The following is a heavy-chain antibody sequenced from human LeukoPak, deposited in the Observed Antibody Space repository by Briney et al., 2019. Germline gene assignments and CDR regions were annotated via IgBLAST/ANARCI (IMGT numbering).Heavy chain of an antibody. V-gene: IGHV3-7*03. CDR3: ARGGGLDV. CDR1: GFTXSXYW. CDR2: XXXXXXVX. J-gene: IGHJ6*02. Sequence: GGSLRLSCAASGFTXSXYWMNWARQAPGKGLEWVASXXXXXXVXXXXXXXXXRFTISRDNAKNSLYLQMSNLRAEDTAVYFCARGGGLDVWGQGATVTVSS. D-gene: IGHD3-16*01.